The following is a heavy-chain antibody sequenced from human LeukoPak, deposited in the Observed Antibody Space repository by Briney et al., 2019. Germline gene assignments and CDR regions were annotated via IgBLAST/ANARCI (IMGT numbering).Heavy chain of an antibody. D-gene: IGHD3-3*01. V-gene: IGHV4-34*01. CDR3: ARTYDFWSGYPRFDY. J-gene: IGHJ4*02. CDR2: INHSGST. CDR1: GGSFSGYY. Sequence: SETLSLTCAVYGGSFSGYYWSWIRQPSGKGLEWIGEINHSGSTNYNPSLKSRVTISVDTSKNQFSLKLSSVTAADTAVYYCARTYDFWSGYPRFDYWGQGTLVTVSS.